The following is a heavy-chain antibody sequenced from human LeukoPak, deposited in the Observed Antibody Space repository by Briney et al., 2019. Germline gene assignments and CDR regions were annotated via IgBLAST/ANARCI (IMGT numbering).Heavy chain of an antibody. V-gene: IGHV3-23*01. D-gene: IGHD2-15*01. CDR2: VSGNGVYT. CDR1: GFTFSSFA. Sequence: GGSLRLSCVASGFTFSSFAMSWVRQAPGKGLQLISTVSGNGVYTYYPDSVKGRFTISRDRSSNTVYLQVNSRSAEDTAVYYSARYGDPDIEGLLGKPYYDFWGQGALVTVSS. J-gene: IGHJ4*02. CDR3: ARYGDPDIEGLLGKPYYDF.